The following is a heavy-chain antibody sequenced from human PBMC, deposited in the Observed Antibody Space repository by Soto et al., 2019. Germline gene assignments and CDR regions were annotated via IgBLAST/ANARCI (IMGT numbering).Heavy chain of an antibody. CDR2: IGGSGDTT. V-gene: IGHV3-23*01. D-gene: IGHD3-16*01. Sequence: VQLLESGGGLVQPGGSLRLSCVASGFSFYTYAMSWVRQAPGKGLEWVSAIGGSGDTTYYADSVKGRFTISRDNSKNTLYLQMNSLRAEDAAIYYCAKDWGATRGYVDSWGQGTLVTVSS. CDR1: GFSFYTYA. CDR3: AKDWGATRGYVDS. J-gene: IGHJ4*02.